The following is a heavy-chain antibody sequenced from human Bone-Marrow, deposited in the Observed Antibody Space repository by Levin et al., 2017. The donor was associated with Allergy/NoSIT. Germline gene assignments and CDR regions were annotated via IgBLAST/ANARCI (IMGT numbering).Heavy chain of an antibody. V-gene: IGHV5-51*01. CDR3: ARRVLSQVVDPIDAFDI. CDR1: GYTFTNYW. J-gene: IGHJ3*02. CDR2: IYPGDSDI. Sequence: PGGSLRLSCKASGYTFTNYWIGWVRQMPGKGLECMGIIYPGDSDIRYSPSFQGQVTISADKSISTAFLQWSSLKASDSAMYYCARRVLSQVVDPIDAFDIWGQGTVVTVSS. D-gene: IGHD2-2*01.